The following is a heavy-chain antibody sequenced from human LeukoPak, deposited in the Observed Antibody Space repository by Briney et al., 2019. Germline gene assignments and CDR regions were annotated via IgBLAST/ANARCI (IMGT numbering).Heavy chain of an antibody. CDR3: ATHYDFWSDYGY. D-gene: IGHD3-3*01. CDR2: MNPNSGNT. V-gene: IGHV1-8*03. Sequence: GASVKVSCKASGYTFTSYDTNWVRQATGQGLEWMGWMNPNSGNTGYAQKFQGRVTITRNTSISTAYMELSSLRSEDTAVYYCATHYDFWSDYGYWGQGTLVTVSS. J-gene: IGHJ4*02. CDR1: GYTFTSYD.